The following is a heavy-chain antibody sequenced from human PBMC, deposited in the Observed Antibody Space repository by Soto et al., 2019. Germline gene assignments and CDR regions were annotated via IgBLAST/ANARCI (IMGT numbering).Heavy chain of an antibody. CDR3: ARDPGDGYSWANFFDY. D-gene: IGHD2-21*01. V-gene: IGHV1-46*01. CDR1: GYTFTSYY. J-gene: IGHJ4*02. CDR2: INPSGGST. Sequence: ASVKVSCKASGYTFTSYYMHWVRQAPGQGLEWMGIINPSGGSTSYAQKFQGRVTMTRDTSTSTVYMELSSLRSEDTAVYYCARDPGDGYSWANFFDYWGQGTLVTVSS.